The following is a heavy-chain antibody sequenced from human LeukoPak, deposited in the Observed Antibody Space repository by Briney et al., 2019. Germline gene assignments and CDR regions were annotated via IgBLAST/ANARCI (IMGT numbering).Heavy chain of an antibody. CDR1: GFTFSSYS. Sequence: GGSLRLSCAASGFTFSSYSMNWVRQAPGKGLEWVSSISSSSSYIYYADSVKGRFTISRDNAKNSLYLQMNSLRAEDTAVYYCARGGRYGGKRTDYYYMDVWGKGTTVTVSS. CDR3: ARGGRYGGKRTDYYYMDV. CDR2: ISSSSSYI. D-gene: IGHD4-23*01. V-gene: IGHV3-21*01. J-gene: IGHJ6*03.